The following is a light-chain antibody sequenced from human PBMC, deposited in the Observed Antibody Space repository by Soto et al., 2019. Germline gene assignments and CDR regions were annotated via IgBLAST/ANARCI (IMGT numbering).Light chain of an antibody. CDR1: QTVSRMY. CDR3: HQDFNLPWT. CDR2: GTS. J-gene: IGKJ1*01. V-gene: IGKV3D-7*01. Sequence: EIVLTQSPVTLSLSPGERATLSCRASQTVSRMYLSWFQQKPGQAPRLLIYGTSTRATGIPVRFSGSGSGTDFTLTISSLQHEDFAVYFCHQDFNLPWTFGQGTKADIK.